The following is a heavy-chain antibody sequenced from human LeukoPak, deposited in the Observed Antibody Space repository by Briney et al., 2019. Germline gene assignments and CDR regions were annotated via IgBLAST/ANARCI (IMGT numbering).Heavy chain of an antibody. CDR1: GGSISSGDYY. CDR2: IYYSGST. V-gene: IGHV4-30-4*02. D-gene: IGHD6-13*01. Sequence: SETLSLTCTVSGGSISSGDYYWSWIRQPPGKGLEWIGYIYYSGSTYYNPSLKSRVTISVDTSKNQFFLNLRSVTAADTAVYYCARVPRIEAGATGDWFDPWGQGTVVTVSS. J-gene: IGHJ5*02. CDR3: ARVPRIEAGATGDWFDP.